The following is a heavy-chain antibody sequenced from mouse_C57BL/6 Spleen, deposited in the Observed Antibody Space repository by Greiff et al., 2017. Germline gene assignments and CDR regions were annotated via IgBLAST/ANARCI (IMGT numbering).Heavy chain of an antibody. J-gene: IGHJ3*01. CDR1: GYAFSSYW. V-gene: IGHV1-80*01. Sequence: VQLQQSGAELVKPGASVKISCKASGYAFSSYWMNWVKQRPGKGLEWIGQIYPGDGDTNYNGKFKGKATLTADKSSSTAYMQLSSLTSEDSAVYFCARSTPQDSSGYWFAYWGQGTLVTVSA. D-gene: IGHD3-2*02. CDR3: ARSTPQDSSGYWFAY. CDR2: IYPGDGDT.